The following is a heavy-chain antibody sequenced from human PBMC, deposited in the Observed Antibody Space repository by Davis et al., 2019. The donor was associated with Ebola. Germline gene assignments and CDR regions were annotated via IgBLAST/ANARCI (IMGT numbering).Heavy chain of an antibody. J-gene: IGHJ2*01. D-gene: IGHD3-3*01. CDR1: GGSVSSGSYY. V-gene: IGHV4-61*01. CDR2: IYYSGST. CDR3: ARDPATIFGVVNGWYFDL. Sequence: SETLSLTCTLSGGSVSSGSYYWTWIRQPPGKGLEWIGSIYYSGSTNYNPYLKSRVTISVHPSKNQFSLKLSSVTAADTAVYYCARDPATIFGVVNGWYFDLWGRGTLVTVSS.